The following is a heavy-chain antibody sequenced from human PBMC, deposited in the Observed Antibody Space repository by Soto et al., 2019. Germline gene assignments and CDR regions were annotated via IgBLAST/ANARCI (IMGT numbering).Heavy chain of an antibody. V-gene: IGHV4-30-4*01. CDR3: ATMGTPATGLYYFDY. CDR1: GGSISSGNYY. J-gene: IGHJ4*02. D-gene: IGHD2-15*01. CDR2: ISYSGSA. Sequence: QVQLQESGPGLVKPSQTLSLTCTVSGGSISSGNYYWSWIRQPPGKGLEWIGFISYSGSAYYNPSTKSGVTIAVDPSKTQFSLNLSFVTAADPAVYYCATMGTPATGLYYFDYWGQGTLVTVSS.